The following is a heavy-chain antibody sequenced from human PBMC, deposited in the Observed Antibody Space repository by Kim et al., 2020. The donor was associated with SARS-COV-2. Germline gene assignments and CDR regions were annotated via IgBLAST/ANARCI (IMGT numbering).Heavy chain of an antibody. J-gene: IGHJ5*02. CDR3: SRGCRTAPNWFTP. CDR2: IYNSGTT. CDR1: GGSISTYF. D-gene: IGHD2-8*01. Sequence: SETLSLTCTVSGGSISTYFWSWLRQPPGKGLEWIGQIYNSGTTNYNPSLKSRVSISVDTSKNQSSLNLTSGPAADTAADYCSRGCRTAPNWFTPLGPG. V-gene: IGHV4-59*12.